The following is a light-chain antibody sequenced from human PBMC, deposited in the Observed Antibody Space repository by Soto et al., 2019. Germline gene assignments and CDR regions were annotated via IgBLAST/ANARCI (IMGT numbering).Light chain of an antibody. CDR2: DAS. CDR3: QQRDNWPLT. J-gene: IGKJ4*01. V-gene: IGKV3-11*01. CDR1: ENIRRY. Sequence: EIVLTQSPATLSLSPGQRATLSCRASENIRRYLAWYQQKPSHAPRLLIFDASNRATGLPARFSGSGSGTDFTLTISSLEPEDFAIYYCQQRDNWPLTFGGGTKVEVK.